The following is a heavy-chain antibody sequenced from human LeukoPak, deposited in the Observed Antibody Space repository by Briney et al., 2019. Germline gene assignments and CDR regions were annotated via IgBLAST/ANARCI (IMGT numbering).Heavy chain of an antibody. V-gene: IGHV4-59*01. CDR1: GGSISSYY. Sequence: SETLSLTCTVSGGSISSYYWSWIRQPPGKGLEWIGYIYYSGSTNYNPSLKSRVTISVDTSKNQFSLKLSSVTAADTAVYYCARASHLYDILTGYVFDYWGQATLVTVSS. CDR2: IYYSGST. D-gene: IGHD3-9*01. CDR3: ARASHLYDILTGYVFDY. J-gene: IGHJ4*02.